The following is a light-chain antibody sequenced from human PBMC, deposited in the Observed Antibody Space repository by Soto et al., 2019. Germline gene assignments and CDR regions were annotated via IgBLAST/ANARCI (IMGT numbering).Light chain of an antibody. CDR3: QQYNDWPIT. CDR2: SAS. Sequence: EIIMTQSPATLSVSPGERVTLSCRASQSVSDNVAWYQQRPGQSRRLLMHSASARAAGLPASFSGSGSGTEFSLSIHGLQSEDFAFYFCQQYNDWPITFGHGTPLETK. CDR1: QSVSDN. V-gene: IGKV3-15*01. J-gene: IGKJ5*01.